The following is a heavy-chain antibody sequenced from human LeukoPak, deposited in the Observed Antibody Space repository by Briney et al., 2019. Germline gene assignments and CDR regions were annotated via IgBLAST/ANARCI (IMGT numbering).Heavy chain of an antibody. Sequence: GGSLRLSCAASGFTFSSYGMHWVRQAPGKGLEWVAFIRYDGSNKYYADSVKGRFTISRDNSKNTLYLQMNSLRAEDTAVYYCAKDWAIAGSYYCMDVWGKGTTVTVSS. CDR3: AKDWAIAGSYYCMDV. V-gene: IGHV3-30*02. CDR2: IRYDGSNK. J-gene: IGHJ6*03. D-gene: IGHD2-2*01. CDR1: GFTFSSYG.